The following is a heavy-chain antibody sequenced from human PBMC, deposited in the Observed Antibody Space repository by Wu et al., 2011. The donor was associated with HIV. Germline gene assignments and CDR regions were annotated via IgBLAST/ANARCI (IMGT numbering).Heavy chain of an antibody. CDR3: ARGYIVVAPAARGSDAFDL. Sequence: QVQLVQSGVEVKKPGASVKVSCKASGYSFTSYGISWVRQAPGQGLEWMGWISAHNGDTNNAQKFQGRVTITADGSSSTAYLELSSLRSEDTAVYYCARGYIVVAPAARGSDAFDLWGQGTMVTVSS. CDR1: GYSFTSYG. CDR2: ISAHNGDT. J-gene: IGHJ3*01. D-gene: IGHD2-2*01. V-gene: IGHV1-18*01.